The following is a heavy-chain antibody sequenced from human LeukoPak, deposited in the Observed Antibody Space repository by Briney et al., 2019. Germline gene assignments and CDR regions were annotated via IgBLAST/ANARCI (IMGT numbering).Heavy chain of an antibody. CDR1: GGSISSSNW. CDR3: ARSSYYDSSGYYLKYFDY. CDR2: IYHSGST. J-gene: IGHJ4*02. Sequence: SGTLSLTCAVSGGSISSSNWWSWVRQPPGKGLEWIREIYHSGSTNYNPSLKSRVTISVDKSKNQFSLKLSSVTPADTAVYYCARSSYYDSSGYYLKYFDYWGQGTLVTVSS. D-gene: IGHD3-22*01. V-gene: IGHV4-4*02.